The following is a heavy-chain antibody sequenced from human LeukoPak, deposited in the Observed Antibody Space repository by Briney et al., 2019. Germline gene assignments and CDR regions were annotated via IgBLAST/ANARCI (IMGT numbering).Heavy chain of an antibody. CDR2: IYDDGSKE. J-gene: IGHJ4*02. V-gene: IGHV3-33*01. CDR3: ARDFKSGYVDS. CDR1: GFTFSNYG. D-gene: IGHD3-3*01. Sequence: GGSLRLSCAASGFTFSNYGIHWVRQAPGKGLAWVAVIYDDGSKEYSADSVKGRFTISRDNSKNTVLLQMNRLRVEDTAVFYCARDFKSGYVDSWGQGTLVTVSS.